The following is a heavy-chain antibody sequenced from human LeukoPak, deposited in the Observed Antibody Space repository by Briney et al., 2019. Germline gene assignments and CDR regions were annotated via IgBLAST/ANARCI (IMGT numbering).Heavy chain of an antibody. CDR2: IYYSGST. V-gene: IGHV4-59*01. CDR3: ARSYYYDSSGYSVDY. D-gene: IGHD3-22*01. Sequence: SETLSLTCTVSGGSISNYYWSWIRQPPGKGLEWIGYIYYSGSTNYNPSLKSRVTISVDTSKNQFSLKLSSVTAADTAVYYCARSYYYDSSGYSVDYWGQGTLVTVSS. CDR1: GGSISNYY. J-gene: IGHJ4*02.